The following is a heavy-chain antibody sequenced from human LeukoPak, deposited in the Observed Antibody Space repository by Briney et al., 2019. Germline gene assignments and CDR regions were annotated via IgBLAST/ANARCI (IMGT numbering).Heavy chain of an antibody. Sequence: GRSLRLSCAASGFTFYDYAMHWVRQAPGKGLEWVSGISWNSGSIVYADSVKGRFTISRDNAKNSLYLQMYSLRAEDMALYYCAKGGHDYKGPFDYWGQGTLVTVSS. CDR3: AKGGHDYKGPFDY. J-gene: IGHJ4*02. V-gene: IGHV3-9*03. D-gene: IGHD4-11*01. CDR2: ISWNSGSI. CDR1: GFTFYDYA.